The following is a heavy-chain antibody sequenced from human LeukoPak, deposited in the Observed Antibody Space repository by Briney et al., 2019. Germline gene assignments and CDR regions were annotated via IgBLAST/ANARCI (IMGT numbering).Heavy chain of an antibody. D-gene: IGHD3-3*01. J-gene: IGHJ4*02. CDR1: GGSISSSSYY. V-gene: IGHV4-39*01. Sequence: SETLSLTCTVSGGSISSSSYYWGWIRQPPGKGLEWIGSIYYSGSTYYNPSLKSRVTISVDTSKNQFSLKLSSVTAADTAVYYCAITIEVGFWRGNLDYWGQGTLVTVSS. CDR2: IYYSGST. CDR3: AITIEVGFWRGNLDY.